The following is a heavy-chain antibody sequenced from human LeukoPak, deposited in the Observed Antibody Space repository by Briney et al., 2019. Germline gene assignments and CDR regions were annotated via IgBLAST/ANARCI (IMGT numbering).Heavy chain of an antibody. CDR1: GDSISSYY. V-gene: IGHV4-59*01. CDR3: ARDDSGSYYGPFDY. CDR2: TSHSGST. D-gene: IGHD1-26*01. J-gene: IGHJ4*02. Sequence: SETLTLTCIVSGDSISSYYWSWIRQPPGKGLEWIGYTSHSGSTNSNPSLKSRVTISVDTSKNQFSLTLSSVTAADTAMYYCARDDSGSYYGPFDYWGQGTLVTVSS.